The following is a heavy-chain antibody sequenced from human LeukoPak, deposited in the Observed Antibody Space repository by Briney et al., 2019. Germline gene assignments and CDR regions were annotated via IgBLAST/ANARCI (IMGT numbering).Heavy chain of an antibody. V-gene: IGHV1-2*02. CDR1: GYTFTGYY. CDR2: INPNSGGT. J-gene: IGHJ5*02. CDR3: ARDEGYSGSYDP. D-gene: IGHD1-26*01. Sequence: ASVKVSCKASGYTFTGYYMHWVRQAPGQGLEWMGWINPNSGGTNYAQKLQGRVTMTTDTSTSTAYMELRSLRSDDTAVYYCARDEGYSGSYDPWGQGTLVTVSS.